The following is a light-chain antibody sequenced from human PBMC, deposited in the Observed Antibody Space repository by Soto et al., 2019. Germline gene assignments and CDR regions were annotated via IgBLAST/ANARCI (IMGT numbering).Light chain of an antibody. V-gene: IGKV3-20*01. Sequence: EIVLTQSPGTLSLSPGERATLSCRASQSVSSSFLASHQQKPGQAPRLLIYGASSRATGIPDRFSGSGSGTDFTLTISRLEPEDFAVYYCQQYGNSPRTFGQGTKVEIK. CDR3: QQYGNSPRT. CDR2: GAS. J-gene: IGKJ1*01. CDR1: QSVSSSF.